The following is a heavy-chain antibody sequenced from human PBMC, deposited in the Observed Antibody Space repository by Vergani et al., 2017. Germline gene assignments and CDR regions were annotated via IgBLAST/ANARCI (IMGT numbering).Heavy chain of an antibody. D-gene: IGHD3-3*01. CDR1: GFTFSSYW. CDR2: INSDGSST. J-gene: IGHJ6*02. Sequence: EVQLVESGGGLVQPGGSLRLSCAASGFTFSSYWMHWVRQAPGKGLVWVSRINSDGSSTSYADSVKGRFTISRDNAKNTLYLQMNSLRAEDTAVYYCARDLLPNYDFWSGYSHAYYYYYGMDVWGQGTTVNVSS. CDR3: ARDLLPNYDFWSGYSHAYYYYYGMDV. V-gene: IGHV3-74*01.